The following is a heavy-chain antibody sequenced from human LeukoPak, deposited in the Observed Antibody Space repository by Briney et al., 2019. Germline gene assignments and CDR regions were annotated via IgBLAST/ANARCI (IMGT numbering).Heavy chain of an antibody. Sequence: HPGGTLRLSCAASGFTFSSYGMSWVRQAPGKGLEWVSAISGSGGSTYYADSVKGRFTISRDNSKNTLYLQMNSLRAEDTAMYYCAGPVAGTRYWGQGTLVTVSS. CDR1: GFTFSSYG. D-gene: IGHD6-19*01. CDR2: ISGSGGST. CDR3: AGPVAGTRY. J-gene: IGHJ4*02. V-gene: IGHV3-23*01.